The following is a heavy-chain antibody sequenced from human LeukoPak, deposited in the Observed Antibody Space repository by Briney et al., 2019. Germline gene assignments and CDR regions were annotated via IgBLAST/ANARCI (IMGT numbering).Heavy chain of an antibody. Sequence: SETLSLTCTVSGYSISSGYYWGWIRQPPGKGLEWIGSIYHSGSTYYNPSLKSRVTISVDTSKNQFFLKLSSVTAADTAVYYCARDTMTTNDYWGQGTLVTVSS. CDR3: ARDTMTTNDY. D-gene: IGHD1-14*01. CDR1: GYSISSGYY. J-gene: IGHJ4*02. CDR2: IYHSGST. V-gene: IGHV4-38-2*02.